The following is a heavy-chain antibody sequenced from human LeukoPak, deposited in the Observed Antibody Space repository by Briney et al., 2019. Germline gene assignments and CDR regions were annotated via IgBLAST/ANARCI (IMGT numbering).Heavy chain of an antibody. CDR1: GFTFDDYA. CDR2: ISWNSGSI. D-gene: IGHD3-22*01. Sequence: PGGSLTLSCAASGFTFDDYAMHWVRQAPGKGLEWVSGISWNSGSIGYADSVKGRFTISRDNAKNSLYLQMNSLRAEDMALYYCAKGRYYYDSSGYDYWGQGTLVTVSS. J-gene: IGHJ4*02. V-gene: IGHV3-9*03. CDR3: AKGRYYYDSSGYDY.